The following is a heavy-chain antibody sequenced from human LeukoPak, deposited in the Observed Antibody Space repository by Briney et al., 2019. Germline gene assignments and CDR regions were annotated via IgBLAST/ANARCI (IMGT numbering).Heavy chain of an antibody. Sequence: GGSLRLSCAASGFTFSSYWMTWVRQAPGEGLEWVALIKQAASETYYVGSVKGRFTISRDNAKNSLYLQMSSLRADDTAVYYCARYYCGTSTTCYMFDFWGQGTLVTVSS. D-gene: IGHD2-2*01. J-gene: IGHJ4*02. CDR1: GFTFSSYW. V-gene: IGHV3-7*01. CDR3: ARYYCGTSTTCYMFDF. CDR2: IKQAASET.